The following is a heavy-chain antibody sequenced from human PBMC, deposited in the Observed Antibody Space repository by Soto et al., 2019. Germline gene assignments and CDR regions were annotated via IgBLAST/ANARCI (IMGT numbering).Heavy chain of an antibody. V-gene: IGHV2-5*02. CDR2: LYWDDDE. J-gene: IGHJ4*02. CDR1: GFSLSTSGVG. CDR3: AHVLTTVTTD. Sequence: QITLKESGPTLVKPTQTLTLTCSFSGFSLSTSGVGVSWIRQPPGKALEWLALLYWDDDERYSPSLKSRLTITRDTSKNQVVLTMTNMEPVDRATYYCAHVLTTVTTDWGQGTLVTVSS. D-gene: IGHD4-4*01.